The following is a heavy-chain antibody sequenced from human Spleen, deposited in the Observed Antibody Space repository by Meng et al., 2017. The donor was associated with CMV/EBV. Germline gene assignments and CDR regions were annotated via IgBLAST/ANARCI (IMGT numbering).Heavy chain of an antibody. J-gene: IGHJ4*02. Sequence: GESLKIYCKASGYIFTYYWLGWVRQMPGKGLEWMGVIYPGDSDTRYSPSFQGQVTISADKSITTAYLQWSSLKASDTAIYYCARRDIRSSDPGYFDSWGQGTLVTVSS. V-gene: IGHV5-51*01. CDR3: ARRDIRSSDPGYFDS. CDR2: IYPGDSDT. D-gene: IGHD6-6*01. CDR1: GYIFTYYW.